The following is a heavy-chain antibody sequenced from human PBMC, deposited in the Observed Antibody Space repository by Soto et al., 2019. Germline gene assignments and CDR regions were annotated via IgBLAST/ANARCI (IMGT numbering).Heavy chain of an antibody. D-gene: IGHD3-10*01. CDR3: ARGGYYGSGSYTKNYFDY. CDR2: IYRSGST. Sequence: QVQLQESGPGLVKPSGTLSLTCAVSGGSISSSNWWSWVRQPPGKGLEWIGEIYRSGSTNYNPSLKSRVTISVDKSKNQFSLKLSSVTAADTAVYYCARGGYYGSGSYTKNYFDYWGQGTLVTVSS. V-gene: IGHV4-4*02. J-gene: IGHJ4*02. CDR1: GGSISSSNW.